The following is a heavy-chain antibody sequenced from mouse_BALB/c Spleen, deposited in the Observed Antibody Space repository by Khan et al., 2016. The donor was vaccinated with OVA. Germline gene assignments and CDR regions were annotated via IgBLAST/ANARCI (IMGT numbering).Heavy chain of an antibody. CDR1: GFSLTSYG. V-gene: IGHV2-2*02. Sequence: VQLQQSGPGLVQPSQSLSITCTVSGFSLTSYGVHWVRQSPGKGLEWLGVIWSVGSTDYNAALISRLNISKDNSKSQAFFKMNSLQANDTAIYYCAGNYDYDEGLAYWGQGTLVTVSA. J-gene: IGHJ3*01. D-gene: IGHD2-4*01. CDR2: IWSVGST. CDR3: AGNYDYDEGLAY.